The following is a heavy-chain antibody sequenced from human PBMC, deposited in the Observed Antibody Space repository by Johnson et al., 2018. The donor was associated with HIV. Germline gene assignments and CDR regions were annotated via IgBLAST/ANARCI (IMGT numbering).Heavy chain of an antibody. CDR2: IKQDGSEK. Sequence: VQLVESGGGVVQPGRSLRLSCAASGFTFSSYWMSWVRQAPGKGLEWVANIKQDGSEKYYVDSVKGRFTISRDNAKNSLYLQMNSLRAEDTAVYYCAREQLALYDAFDIWGQGTMVTVSS. V-gene: IGHV3-7*04. J-gene: IGHJ3*02. CDR3: AREQLALYDAFDI. D-gene: IGHD6-6*01. CDR1: GFTFSSYW.